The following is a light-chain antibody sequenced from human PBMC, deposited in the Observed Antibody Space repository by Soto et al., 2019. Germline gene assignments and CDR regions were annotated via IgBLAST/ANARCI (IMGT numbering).Light chain of an antibody. CDR2: RVT. Sequence: QSALTQPASVSGSPGQSITISCTGSSSDVGAYNYVSWYQHHPGEAPKLIIYRVTKRPSGVSSRFSASKSGNTASLTISGLQAEDECHYYCSSYTSTNTVIFGGGTKLTV. CDR1: SSDVGAYNY. CDR3: SSYTSTNTVI. J-gene: IGLJ2*01. V-gene: IGLV2-14*01.